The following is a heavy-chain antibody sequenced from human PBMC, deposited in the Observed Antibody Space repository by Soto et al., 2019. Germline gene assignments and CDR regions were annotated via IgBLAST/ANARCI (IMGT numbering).Heavy chain of an antibody. J-gene: IGHJ4*02. V-gene: IGHV3-23*01. CDR3: AKGQSGWYAPFDY. Sequence: EVQLLESGGGLVQPGGSLRLSCAASGFTFSSYAMSWVRQAPGKGLEWVSTISGSGGSTYYADSVKGRFTISRDNSTNTLYLQMTSLRAEATAVYYCAKGQSGWYAPFDYWGQGTLVTVSS. D-gene: IGHD6-19*01. CDR2: ISGSGGST. CDR1: GFTFSSYA.